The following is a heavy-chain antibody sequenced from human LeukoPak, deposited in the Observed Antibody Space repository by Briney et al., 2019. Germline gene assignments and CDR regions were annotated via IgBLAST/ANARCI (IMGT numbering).Heavy chain of an antibody. CDR2: IAYDGSNK. CDR1: GFTFSRYA. V-gene: IGHV3-30*04. J-gene: IGHJ4*02. CDR3: AKGGYSGYDF. D-gene: IGHD5-12*01. Sequence: GGSLRLSCAASGFTFSRYAMHWVRQAPGKGLEWVAVIAYDGSNKYYADSVKGRFTISRDNSKNTLYLQMNSLRAEDTAVYYCAKGGYSGYDFWGQGTLVTVSS.